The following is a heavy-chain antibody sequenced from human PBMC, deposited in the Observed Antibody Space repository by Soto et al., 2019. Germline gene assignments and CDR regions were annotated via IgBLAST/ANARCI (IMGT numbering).Heavy chain of an antibody. CDR3: AKVPWHLVHTHYFHY. Sequence: EVQLLESGGGLVQPGGSLRISCAASGFTFSSYAMTWVRQAPGKGLEWVSDISGSGDSTYYADSVRGRFTISRDNSKTTLYLQMNSLRAEDTAVYFCAKVPWHLVHTHYFHYWGQGTLVTVSS. CDR1: GFTFSSYA. V-gene: IGHV3-23*01. CDR2: ISGSGDST. D-gene: IGHD6-6*01. J-gene: IGHJ4*02.